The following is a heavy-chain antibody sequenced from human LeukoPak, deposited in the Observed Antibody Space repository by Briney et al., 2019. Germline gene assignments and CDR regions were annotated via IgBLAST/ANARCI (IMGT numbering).Heavy chain of an antibody. D-gene: IGHD3-10*01. CDR1: GFSFDSYG. CDR2: MSYDGSNK. Sequence: PGGSLRLSCAATGFSFDSYGMHWVRQAPGKGLEWVAVMSYDGSNKYYADSVKGRFTISRGNSKSTLFLQMNNLRPDDTAVYYCAKDLDGSGTYYNTGQDALDFWGPGTVVTVSS. J-gene: IGHJ3*01. V-gene: IGHV3-30*18. CDR3: AKDLDGSGTYYNTGQDALDF.